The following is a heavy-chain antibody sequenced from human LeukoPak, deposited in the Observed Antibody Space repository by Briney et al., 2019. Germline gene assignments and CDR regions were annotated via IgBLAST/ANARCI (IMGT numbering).Heavy chain of an antibody. Sequence: KPSETLSLTCAVSGGSISSSSTNCWTWVRQPPGKGLEWIGEINHSGSTNYNPSLKSRVTISVDTSKNQFSLKLSSVTAADTAVYYCARDWKSWSYEAFDIWGQGTMVTVSS. CDR2: INHSGST. D-gene: IGHD1-1*01. CDR3: ARDWKSWSYEAFDI. CDR1: GGSISSSSTNC. V-gene: IGHV4-4*02. J-gene: IGHJ3*02.